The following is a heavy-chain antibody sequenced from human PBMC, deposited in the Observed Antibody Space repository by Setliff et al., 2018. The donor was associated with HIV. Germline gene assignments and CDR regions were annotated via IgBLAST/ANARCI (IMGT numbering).Heavy chain of an antibody. J-gene: IGHJ3*02. Sequence: KPSETLSLTCAVYGGSFSGYYWSWIRQPPGKGLKWIGEIIPSGSTNYNPSLKSRVTISVDTSKNQFSLKLSSVTAADTAVYYCAKDNRQWLDPNDAFDIWGQGTMVTVS. CDR2: IIPSGST. CDR3: AKDNRQWLDPNDAFDI. CDR1: GGSFSGYY. V-gene: IGHV4-34*12. D-gene: IGHD6-19*01.